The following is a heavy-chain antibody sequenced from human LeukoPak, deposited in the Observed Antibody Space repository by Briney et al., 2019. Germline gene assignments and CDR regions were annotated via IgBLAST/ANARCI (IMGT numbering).Heavy chain of an antibody. D-gene: IGHD6-13*01. V-gene: IGHV3-33*01. Sequence: GRSLRLSCAASGFTFSSYGMHWVRQAPGKGLEWVAVIWYDGSNKYYADSVKGRFTISRGNSKNTLYLQMNSLRAEDTAVYYCARDPGYTGTALDYWGQGTLVTVSS. CDR2: IWYDGSNK. CDR1: GFTFSSYG. CDR3: ARDPGYTGTALDY. J-gene: IGHJ4*02.